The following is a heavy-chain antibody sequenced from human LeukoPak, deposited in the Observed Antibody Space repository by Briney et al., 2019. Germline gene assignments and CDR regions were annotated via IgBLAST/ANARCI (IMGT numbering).Heavy chain of an antibody. CDR3: ARTPFTMVRGVPSVFFDY. J-gene: IGHJ4*02. CDR2: ISNSGSTI. D-gene: IGHD3-10*01. V-gene: IGHV3-48*03. CDR1: GFTFSSYE. Sequence: PGGSLRLSCAASGFTFSSYEMNWVRQAPGKGLEWVSYISNSGSTIYYADSVKGRFTISRDNAKNSPYLQMNSLRAEDTAVYYCARTPFTMVRGVPSVFFDYWGQGTLVTVSS.